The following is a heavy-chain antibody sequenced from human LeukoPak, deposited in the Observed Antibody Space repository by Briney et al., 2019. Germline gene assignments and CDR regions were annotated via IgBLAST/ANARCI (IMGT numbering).Heavy chain of an antibody. CDR3: ARVTSGRFWSGYFYYYGMDV. D-gene: IGHD3-3*01. CDR2: INHSGST. CDR1: GGSFSGYY. J-gene: IGHJ6*02. V-gene: IGHV4-34*01. Sequence: QPSETLSLTCAVYGGSFSGYYWSWIRQPPGKGLEWIGEINHSGSTNYNPSLKSRVTISVDTSKNQFSLKLSSVTAADTAVYYCARVTSGRFWSGYFYYYGMDVWGQGTTVTVSS.